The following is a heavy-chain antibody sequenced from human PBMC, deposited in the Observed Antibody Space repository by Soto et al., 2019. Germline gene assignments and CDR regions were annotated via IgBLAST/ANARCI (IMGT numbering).Heavy chain of an antibody. Sequence: GGSLRLSCAASGFTFSSYGMHWVRQAPGKGLEWVAVIWYDGSNKYYADSVKGRFTISRDNSKNTLYLQMNSLRAEDTAVYYCARVGAAGNYYYYYGMDVWGQGTTVTV. V-gene: IGHV3-33*01. CDR2: IWYDGSNK. D-gene: IGHD6-13*01. CDR1: GFTFSSYG. J-gene: IGHJ6*02. CDR3: ARVGAAGNYYYYYGMDV.